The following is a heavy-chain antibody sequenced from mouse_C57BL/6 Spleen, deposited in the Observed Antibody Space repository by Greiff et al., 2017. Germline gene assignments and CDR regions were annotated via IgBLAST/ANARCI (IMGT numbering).Heavy chain of an antibody. CDR3: ARQDGYLAWFAY. CDR1: GFTFSSYT. J-gene: IGHJ3*01. Sequence: EVQVVESGGGLVKPGGSLKLSCAASGFTFSSYTMSWVRQTPEKRLEWVATISGGGGNTYYPDSVKGRFTISRDNAKNTLYLQMSSLRSEDTALYYCARQDGYLAWFAYWGQGTLVTVSA. CDR2: ISGGGGNT. V-gene: IGHV5-9*01. D-gene: IGHD2-3*01.